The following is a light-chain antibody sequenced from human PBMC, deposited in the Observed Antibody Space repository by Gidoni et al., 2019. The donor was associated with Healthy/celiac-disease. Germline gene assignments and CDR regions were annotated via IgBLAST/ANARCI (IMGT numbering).Light chain of an antibody. J-gene: IGLJ3*02. V-gene: IGLV6-57*01. CDR1: SRSIASSY. Sequence: VPLASTRSSRSIASSYVLWYPQRPGSSPTTVIYEDNQRPSGVPDRFSGSIDSSSNSASLTLSGLKTEDEADYYCQSYDSSNKVFGGGTKLTVL. CDR2: EDN. CDR3: QSYDSSNKV.